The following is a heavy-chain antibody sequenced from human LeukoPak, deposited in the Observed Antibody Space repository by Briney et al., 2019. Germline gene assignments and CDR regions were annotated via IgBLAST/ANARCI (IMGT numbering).Heavy chain of an antibody. Sequence: PGGSLRLSCAASGLTFSSYSMIWVRQAPGKGLEWVSYISSSSSTIYYADSVKGRFTISRDDSKNTLYLQMNSLRAEDTAVYYCAKGGIRAFDIWGQGTMVTVSS. V-gene: IGHV3-48*01. CDR2: ISSSSSTI. CDR1: GLTFSSYS. J-gene: IGHJ3*02. CDR3: AKGGIRAFDI. D-gene: IGHD6-13*01.